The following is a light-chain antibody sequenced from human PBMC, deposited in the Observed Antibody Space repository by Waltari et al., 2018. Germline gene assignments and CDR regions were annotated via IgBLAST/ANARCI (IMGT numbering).Light chain of an antibody. CDR3: SSYTSSSTLWV. V-gene: IGLV2-14*03. J-gene: IGLJ3*02. CDR2: DVS. CDR1: SSDVGGYNS. Sequence: QSALTQPASVSGSPGQSITISCPGTSSDVGGYNSVSWYQQHPGKAPKLMIYDVSNRPSGVSNRFSGSKSGNTASLTISGLQAEDEADYYCSSYTSSSTLWVFGGGTKLTVL.